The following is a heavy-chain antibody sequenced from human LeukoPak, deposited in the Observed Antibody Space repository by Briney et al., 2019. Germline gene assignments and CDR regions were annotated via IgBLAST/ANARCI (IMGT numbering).Heavy chain of an antibody. CDR2: IYYSGST. V-gene: IGHV4-59*01. Sequence: SETLSLTCAVSGGSISSDYWSWIWQPPGKGLEWIGYIYYSGSTNYNPSLKSRVTISVDTSKNQFSLKLSSVTAADTAVYYCASESRDGYNDLDDGGQGTLVTVSS. J-gene: IGHJ4*02. CDR3: ASESRDGYNDLDD. D-gene: IGHD5-24*01. CDR1: GGSISSDY.